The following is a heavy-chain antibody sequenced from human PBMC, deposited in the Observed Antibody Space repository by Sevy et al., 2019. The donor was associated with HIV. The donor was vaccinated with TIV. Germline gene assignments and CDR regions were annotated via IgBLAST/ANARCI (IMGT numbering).Heavy chain of an antibody. CDR3: ARDPGMVRGATFDY. V-gene: IGHV1-18*04. CDR2: ISGYNGNT. Sequence: ASVKVSCKASGYTFTSYGISWVRQAPGQGLEWMGWISGYNGNTNYAQKLQGRIIMTTDTSTSTVYMELRTLRSDDTAVYYCARDPGMVRGATFDYWSQGTLVTVSS. D-gene: IGHD3-10*01. J-gene: IGHJ4*02. CDR1: GYTFTSYG.